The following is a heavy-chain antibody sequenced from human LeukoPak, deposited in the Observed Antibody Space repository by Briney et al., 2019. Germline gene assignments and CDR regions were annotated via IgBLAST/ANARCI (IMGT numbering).Heavy chain of an antibody. J-gene: IGHJ4*02. CDR1: GFTFSSYW. Sequence: GGSLRLSCAAAGFTFSSYWMHWVRQAPGKGLVWVSRINSDGSSTSYADSVKGRFTISRDNAKNTLYLQMNSLRAEDTAVYYCARGGANYDILTGYLDYWGQGTLVTVSS. CDR2: INSDGSST. D-gene: IGHD3-9*01. CDR3: ARGGANYDILTGYLDY. V-gene: IGHV3-74*01.